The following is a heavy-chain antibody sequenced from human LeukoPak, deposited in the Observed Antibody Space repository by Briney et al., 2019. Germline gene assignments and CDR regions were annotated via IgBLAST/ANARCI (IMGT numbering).Heavy chain of an antibody. CDR1: GFTFSSYS. CDR3: ARGHSSSWYNWFDP. Sequence: KPGGSLRLSCAASGFTFSSYSMNWVRQAPGKGLEWVSSISSSSSYIYYADSVKDRFTISRDNAKNSLYLQMNSLRAEDTAVYYCARGHSSSWYNWFDPWGQGTLVTVSS. J-gene: IGHJ5*02. D-gene: IGHD6-13*01. CDR2: ISSSSSYI. V-gene: IGHV3-21*01.